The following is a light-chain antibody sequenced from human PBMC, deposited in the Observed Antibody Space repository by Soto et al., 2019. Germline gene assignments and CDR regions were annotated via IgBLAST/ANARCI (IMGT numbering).Light chain of an antibody. CDR3: QSYDSSAWV. CDR1: SSNIGAGYD. CDR2: GNS. Sequence: QSVLTQPPSVSGAPGQRVTISCTGSSSNIGAGYDVHWYQQLPGTAPKLLIYGNSNRPSGVPDRFSGSKSGTSASLAITGLQAEDEADYHCQSYDSSAWVFGGGTKLTVL. J-gene: IGLJ3*02. V-gene: IGLV1-40*01.